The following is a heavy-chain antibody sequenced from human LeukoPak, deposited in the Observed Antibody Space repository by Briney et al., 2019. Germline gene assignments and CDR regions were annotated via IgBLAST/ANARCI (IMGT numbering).Heavy chain of an antibody. CDR2: IYYSGST. Sequence: SETLSLTCTVSGGSISSHYWSWVRQPPGKGLEWIGYIYYSGSTNYNPSLKSRVTISVDTSKNQFSLKLSSVTAADTAVYYCARGSGMVRKLGYWGQGTLVTVSS. CDR3: ARGSGMVRKLGY. CDR1: GGSISSHY. J-gene: IGHJ4*02. D-gene: IGHD3-10*01. V-gene: IGHV4-59*11.